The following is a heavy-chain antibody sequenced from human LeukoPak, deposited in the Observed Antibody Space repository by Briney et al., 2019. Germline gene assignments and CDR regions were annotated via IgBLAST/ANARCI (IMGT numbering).Heavy chain of an antibody. D-gene: IGHD2-2*01. V-gene: IGHV7-4-1*02. CDR2: INTNTGNP. CDR3: ASVVYHCSSTSCFGSYWFDP. CDR1: GYTFTSYA. Sequence: ASVKVSCKASGYTFTSYAMNWVRQAPGQGLEWMGWINTNTGNPTYAQGFTGRFVFSLDTSVSTAYLQISSLKAEDTAVYYCASVVYHCSSTSCFGSYWFDPWGQGTLVTVSS. J-gene: IGHJ5*02.